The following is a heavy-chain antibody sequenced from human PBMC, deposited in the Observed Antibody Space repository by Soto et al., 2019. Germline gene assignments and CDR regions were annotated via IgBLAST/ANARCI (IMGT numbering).Heavy chain of an antibody. Sequence: GGSLRLSCAASGFTLSSYAMGWVRQAPGKGLEWVSAIGGGGGDTYYADSVKGRFTISRDTSKNTLFLQMNSLRAEDTAVYYCAKPNYYGSGSYYGNNWFDPWGQGTLVTVSS. D-gene: IGHD3-10*01. J-gene: IGHJ5*02. CDR2: IGGGGGDT. CDR3: AKPNYYGSGSYYGNNWFDP. V-gene: IGHV3-23*01. CDR1: GFTLSSYA.